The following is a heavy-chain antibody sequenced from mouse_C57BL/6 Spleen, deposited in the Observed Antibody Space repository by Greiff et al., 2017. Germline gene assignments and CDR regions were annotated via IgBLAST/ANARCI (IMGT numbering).Heavy chain of an antibody. D-gene: IGHD4-1*01. Sequence: DVHLVESGGGLVKPGGSLKLSCAASGFTFSSYAMSWVRQTPEKRLEWVATISDGGSYTYYPDNVKGRFTISRDNAKNNLYLQMSHLKSEDTAMYYCAGLTGTKAYWGQGTLVTVSA. CDR2: ISDGGSYT. J-gene: IGHJ3*01. V-gene: IGHV5-4*01. CDR1: GFTFSSYA. CDR3: AGLTGTKAY.